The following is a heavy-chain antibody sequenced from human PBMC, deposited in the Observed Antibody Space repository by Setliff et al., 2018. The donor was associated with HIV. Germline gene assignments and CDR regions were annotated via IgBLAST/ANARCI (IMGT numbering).Heavy chain of an antibody. J-gene: IGHJ3*02. V-gene: IGHV4-39*01. D-gene: IGHD3-16*01. CDR2: MFYTGSA. Sequence: PSETLSLTCTVSGDSISSSSYYWGWVRQPPGKGLEWIGTMFYTGSAYYTPSLKSRVTISVDTSKNQFSLRLSSVPAADTAVYYCARPLYTFGTPPVFDIWGRGTVVTVSS. CDR3: ARPLYTFGTPPVFDI. CDR1: GDSISSSSYY.